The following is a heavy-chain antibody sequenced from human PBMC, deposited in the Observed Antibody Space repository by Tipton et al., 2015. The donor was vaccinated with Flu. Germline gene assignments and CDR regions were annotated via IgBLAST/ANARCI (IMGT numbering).Heavy chain of an antibody. Sequence: TLSLTCTVSGDSISRYYWSWIRQPPGKGLEWIGNIHYSGSPHYNPSPKSRVTISIDTSKHQFSLRLRSVTAADTAVYYCARRDYSNYVSDPKNWFDPWGQGTLVTVSS. V-gene: IGHV4-59*08. CDR1: GDSISRYY. D-gene: IGHD4-11*01. CDR3: ARRDYSNYVSDPKNWFDP. J-gene: IGHJ5*02. CDR2: IHYSGSP.